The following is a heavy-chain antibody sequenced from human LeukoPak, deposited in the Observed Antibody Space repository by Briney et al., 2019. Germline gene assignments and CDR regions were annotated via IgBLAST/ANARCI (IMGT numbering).Heavy chain of an antibody. Sequence: APVKVSCKASGYTFTSYDINWVRQATGQGPEWMGWMNPNSGNTGYAQKFQGRVTMTRNTSISTAYMELSSLRSEDTAVYYCARGRGGHRYSSSWYNWGQGTLVTVSS. CDR2: MNPNSGNT. D-gene: IGHD6-13*01. CDR3: ARGRGGHRYSSSWYN. V-gene: IGHV1-8*01. CDR1: GYTFTSYD. J-gene: IGHJ4*02.